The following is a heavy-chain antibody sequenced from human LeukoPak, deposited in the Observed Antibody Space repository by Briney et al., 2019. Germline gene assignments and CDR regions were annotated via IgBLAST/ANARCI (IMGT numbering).Heavy chain of an antibody. CDR1: GFTFSTYS. J-gene: IGHJ6*03. CDR3: ARDPEHGDYYYYYYMDV. D-gene: IGHD4-17*01. CDR2: ISSSSSYI. V-gene: IGHV3-21*06. Sequence: GGSLRLSCAASGFTFSTYSMNWVRQAPGKGLEWVSSISSSSSYIYYADSVKGRFTISRDNAKSSLYLQMSSLRAEDTAVYYCARDPEHGDYYYYYYMDVWGKGTTVTVSS.